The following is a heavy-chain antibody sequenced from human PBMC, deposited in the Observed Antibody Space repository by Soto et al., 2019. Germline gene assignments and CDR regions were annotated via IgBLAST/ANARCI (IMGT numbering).Heavy chain of an antibody. CDR3: ARDKWLRFRGIYYGMDV. CDR1: GGSISSGGYY. V-gene: IGHV4-31*03. Sequence: SETLSLTCTVSGGSISSGGYYWSWIRQHPGRGLEWIGYIYYSGSTYYNPSLKSRVTISVDTSKNQFSLKLSSVTAADTAVYYCARDKWLRFRGIYYGMDVWGQGTTVTVSS. J-gene: IGHJ6*02. CDR2: IYYSGST. D-gene: IGHD5-12*01.